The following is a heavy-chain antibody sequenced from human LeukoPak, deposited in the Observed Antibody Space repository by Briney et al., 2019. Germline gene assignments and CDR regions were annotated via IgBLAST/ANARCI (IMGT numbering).Heavy chain of an antibody. D-gene: IGHD3-9*01. Sequence: ASVKVSCKASGYTFTSYDINWVRRATGQGLEWMGWMNPNSGDSGYSQKFQGRVTMTRNTSISTAYMELTNLRSEDTAVYYCARGGWLVLRYFDYWGQGTPVTVSS. CDR1: GYTFTSYD. CDR3: ARGGWLVLRYFDY. CDR2: MNPNSGDS. V-gene: IGHV1-8*01. J-gene: IGHJ4*02.